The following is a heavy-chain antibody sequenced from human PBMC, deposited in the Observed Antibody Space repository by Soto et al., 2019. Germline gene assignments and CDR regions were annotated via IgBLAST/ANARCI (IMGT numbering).Heavy chain of an antibody. D-gene: IGHD5-18*01. CDR1: GVALSTRGYF. CDR3: ARDSSGPGYSYGKFDY. J-gene: IGHJ4*02. V-gene: IGHV4-31*03. Sequence: PSETLALSCTVSGVALSTRGYFWTRLPQHQGKGLEWIGNTYYSGMTYYNPSLRGRVSLSLDPSESQFTLKLNSGTAPATAVHYCARDSSGPGYSYGKFDYWGQGALVTVSS. CDR2: TYYSGMT.